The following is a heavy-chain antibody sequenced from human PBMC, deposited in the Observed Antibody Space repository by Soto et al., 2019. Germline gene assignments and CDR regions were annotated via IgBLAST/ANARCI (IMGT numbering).Heavy chain of an antibody. J-gene: IGHJ4*02. V-gene: IGHV4-31*03. Sequence: SETLSLTCTVSGGSISSGGYYWSWIRQHPGKGLEWIGYIYYSGSTYYNPSLKSRVTISVDTSKNQFSLKLSSVTAADTAVYYCARELTGYRFGPGEVYWGQGTLVTVSS. CDR3: ARELTGYRFGPGEVY. CDR2: IYYSGST. D-gene: IGHD5-18*01. CDR1: GGSISSGGYY.